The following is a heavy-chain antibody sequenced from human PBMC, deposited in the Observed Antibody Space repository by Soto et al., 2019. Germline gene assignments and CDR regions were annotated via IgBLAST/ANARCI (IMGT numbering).Heavy chain of an antibody. V-gene: IGHV1-18*01. CDR2: ISAYDGKT. Sequence: ASVKVSCKTSGYTFNTYGINWVRQAPGQGLELMGWISAYDGKTTYAEKFQGRVTITRDTSASTAYMELSSLRSEDTAVYYCARDGVMDVWGQGTTVTVSS. CDR3: ARDGVMDV. CDR1: GYTFNTYG. J-gene: IGHJ6*02. D-gene: IGHD3-3*01.